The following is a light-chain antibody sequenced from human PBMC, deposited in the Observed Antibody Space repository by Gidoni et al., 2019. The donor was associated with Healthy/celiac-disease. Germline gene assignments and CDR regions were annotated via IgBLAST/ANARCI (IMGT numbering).Light chain of an antibody. J-gene: IGLJ2*01. V-gene: IGLV3-21*04. CDR2: YDS. CDR1: NIGSKS. Sequence: SYVLTHPPSVSVAPGKTARITCGGNNIGSKSVHWYQQKPGQAPVLVIYYDSDRPSGIPERFSGSNSGNTATLTISRVEAGDEADYYCQVWDSSSDDVVFGGGTKLTVL. CDR3: QVWDSSSDDVV.